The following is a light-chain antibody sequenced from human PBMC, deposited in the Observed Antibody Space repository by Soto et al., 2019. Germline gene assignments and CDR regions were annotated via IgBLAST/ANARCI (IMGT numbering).Light chain of an antibody. CDR1: SSGVGGSNY. CDR3: SSYTSSNTLEV. Sequence: QSALIQPASVSGSPGQSITISCTGTSSGVGGSNYVSWYQHHPHRAPKLLIYEVSYRPSGVSNRFSGSKSGNMASLTISGLQAEDEADYYCSSYTSSNTLEVFGSGTKLTVL. V-gene: IGLV2-14*01. J-gene: IGLJ2*01. CDR2: EVS.